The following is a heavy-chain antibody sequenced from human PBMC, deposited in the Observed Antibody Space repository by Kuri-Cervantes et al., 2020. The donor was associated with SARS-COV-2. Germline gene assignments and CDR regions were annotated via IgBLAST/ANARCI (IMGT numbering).Heavy chain of an antibody. V-gene: IGHV3-30*18. Sequence: GKSLKISCAASGFNFSRTDMHWVRQAPGKGLEWVAVISNDGKNKKCIGSGKGRFTISRDNSQNTLYLRMTSLRSEDTAMCYCAKDRFGVHDFWGQGTLVTVSS. CDR2: ISNDGKNK. J-gene: IGHJ4*02. D-gene: IGHD2-8*01. CDR3: AKDRFGVHDF. CDR1: GFNFSRTD.